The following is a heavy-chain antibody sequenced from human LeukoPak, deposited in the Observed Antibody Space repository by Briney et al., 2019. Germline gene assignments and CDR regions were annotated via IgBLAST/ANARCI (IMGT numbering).Heavy chain of an antibody. CDR2: IYYSGST. Sequence: SETLSLTCTVSGGSISSSSYYWGWIRQPPGKGLEWIGSIYYSGSTYYNPSLKSRVTISVDTSKNQFSLKLSSVTAADTAVYYCATELYYYDSSGLFDYWGQGTLVTVSS. J-gene: IGHJ4*02. D-gene: IGHD3-22*01. CDR1: GGSISSSSYY. V-gene: IGHV4-39*07. CDR3: ATELYYYDSSGLFDY.